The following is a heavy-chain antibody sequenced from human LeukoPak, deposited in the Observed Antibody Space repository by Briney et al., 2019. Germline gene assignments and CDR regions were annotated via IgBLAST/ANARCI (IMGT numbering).Heavy chain of an antibody. CDR2: INHSGST. CDR1: GGSFSGYY. CDR3: ASTHRYYDFWSGKMGYYFDY. J-gene: IGHJ4*02. V-gene: IGHV4-34*01. Sequence: SETLSLTCAVYGGSFSGYYWSWIRQPPGKGLEWIGEINHSGSTNYNPSLKSRVTISVDTSKNQFSLKMSSVTAADTAVYYCASTHRYYDFWSGKMGYYFDYWGQGTLVTVSS. D-gene: IGHD3-3*01.